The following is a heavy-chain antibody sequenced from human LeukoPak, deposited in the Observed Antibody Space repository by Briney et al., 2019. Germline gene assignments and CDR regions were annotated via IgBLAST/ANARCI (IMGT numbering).Heavy chain of an antibody. CDR2: IYYSGST. V-gene: IGHV4-59*08. Sequence: SETLSLTCTVSGGSISSCYWSWIRQPPGKGLEWIGYIYYSGSTNYNPSLKSRVTISVDTSKNQFSLKLSSVTAADTAVYYCARLWDDYGGNFLAFDIWGQGTMVTVSS. J-gene: IGHJ3*02. CDR3: ARLWDDYGGNFLAFDI. CDR1: GGSISSCY. D-gene: IGHD4-17*01.